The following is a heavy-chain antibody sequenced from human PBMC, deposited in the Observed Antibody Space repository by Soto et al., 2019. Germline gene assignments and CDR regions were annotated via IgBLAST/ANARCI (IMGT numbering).Heavy chain of an antibody. CDR1: GFTVSTNS. V-gene: IGHV3-66*01. D-gene: IGHD6-13*01. Sequence: EVQLVESGGGLVQPGGSLRLSCAASGFTVSTNSMSWVRQAPGKGQEWVSVIYSGGSTYDADSVKGRFTISRDNSKNTLHLQMNSLRAEDTAVSYCARVKYLSSIDAFDIWGQGTMVTVSS. J-gene: IGHJ3*02. CDR2: IYSGGST. CDR3: ARVKYLSSIDAFDI.